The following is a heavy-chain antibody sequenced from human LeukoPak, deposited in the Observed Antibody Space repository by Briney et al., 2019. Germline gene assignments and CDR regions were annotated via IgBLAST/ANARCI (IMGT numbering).Heavy chain of an antibody. CDR3: AKESGSRSYGAYFPH. CDR2: INQDGSEK. Sequence: PGGSLRLSCAASGFTFSSYWMSWVRQAPGKGLQWVANINQDGSEKYYADSVKGRFTISRDNSKSTLYLQMNSLRAEDTAVYYCAKESGSRSYGAYFPHWGQGTLVTVSS. D-gene: IGHD6-13*01. CDR1: GFTFSSYW. V-gene: IGHV3-7*01. J-gene: IGHJ1*01.